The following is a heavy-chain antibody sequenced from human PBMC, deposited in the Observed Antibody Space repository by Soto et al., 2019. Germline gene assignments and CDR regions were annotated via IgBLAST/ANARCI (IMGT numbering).Heavy chain of an antibody. Sequence: SETLSLTCTVSGDSINNYYWTWIRQPPGKGLEWIGETYNNGVTNYNPSLEGRVTLSVDTSTNQCSLTLSSMTAADTAVYYCALRNMAVVPEYWGQGTLVTVSS. CDR3: ALRNMAVVPEY. CDR1: GDSINNYY. D-gene: IGHD3-22*01. CDR2: TYNNGVT. V-gene: IGHV4-59*01. J-gene: IGHJ4*02.